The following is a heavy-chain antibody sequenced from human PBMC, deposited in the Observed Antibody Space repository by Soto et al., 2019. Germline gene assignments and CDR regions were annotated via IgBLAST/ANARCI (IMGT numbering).Heavy chain of an antibody. V-gene: IGHV4-39*07. CDR3: ARRYGSAFDI. J-gene: IGHJ3*02. CDR1: GGSISTSTNY. CDR2: VYYTGDS. Sequence: SETLSLTCTFSGGSISTSTNYCGCILQSPGKGLEWIGSVYYTGDSYYNPSLRSRVTISIDTSKNQFSLKVSSVTAADTAVYYCARRYGSAFDIWGQGTMVT. D-gene: IGHD4-17*01.